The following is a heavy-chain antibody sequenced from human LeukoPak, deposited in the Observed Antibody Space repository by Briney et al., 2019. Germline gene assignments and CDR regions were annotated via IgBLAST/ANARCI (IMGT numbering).Heavy chain of an antibody. Sequence: GGSLGLSCAASGLNFNTYSMNWIRQAPGKGLEWVSSISGTSTSIYYADSVKGRFTISRDNAKNSVYLQMNSLRVEDTAVYYCAKERDPRNGDFESSGHGTLVTVFS. CDR3: AKERDPRNGDFES. V-gene: IGHV3-21*01. CDR2: ISGTSTSI. CDR1: GLNFNTYS. D-gene: IGHD3-10*01. J-gene: IGHJ4*03.